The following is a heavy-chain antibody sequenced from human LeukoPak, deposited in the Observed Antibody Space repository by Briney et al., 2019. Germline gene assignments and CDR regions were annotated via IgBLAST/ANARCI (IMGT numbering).Heavy chain of an antibody. CDR1: GFTFSSYG. J-gene: IGHJ4*02. CDR2: IRYDGSNK. D-gene: IGHD1-26*01. V-gene: IGHV3-30*02. CDR3: AKDALGRSGHPYYFDY. Sequence: PGGSLRLSCAASGFTFSSYGMHWVRQAPGKGLEWVAFIRYDGSNKYYADSVKGRFTISRDNSKNTLYLQMNSLRAEDTAVYYCAKDALGRSGHPYYFDYWGQGTLVTVSS.